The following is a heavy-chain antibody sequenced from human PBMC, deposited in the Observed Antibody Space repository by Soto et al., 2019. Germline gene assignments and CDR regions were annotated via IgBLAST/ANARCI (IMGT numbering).Heavy chain of an antibody. J-gene: IGHJ1*01. V-gene: IGHV3-48*03. D-gene: IGHD3-22*01. CDR2: ISSSGSSI. Sequence: EVKLVESGGGVVQPGGSLRLSCAASGFTFSTYEMNWVRQAPGKGPEGISYISSSGSSIYYADSVKGRFTISRDNAWNSLHLQMNSLRVEDTAVYYCARDGYDTSGDSEYFQYWGQGTLVTVSS. CDR1: GFTFSTYE. CDR3: ARDGYDTSGDSEYFQY.